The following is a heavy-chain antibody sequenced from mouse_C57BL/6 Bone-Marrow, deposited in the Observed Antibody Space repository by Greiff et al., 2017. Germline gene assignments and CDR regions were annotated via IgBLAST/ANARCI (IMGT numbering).Heavy chain of an antibody. CDR3: ARQTWGSHYATDY. V-gene: IGHV1-20*01. CDR1: GYSFTGYF. J-gene: IGHJ4*01. D-gene: IGHD1-1*02. CDR2: INPYNGDT. Sequence: VQLQQSGPELVKPGDSVKISCKASGYSFTGYFMNWVMQSHGKSLEWIGRINPYNGDTFYNQKFKGKATLTVDKSSSTAHMELRSLTSEDSAVYYCARQTWGSHYATDYWGQGTSVTVSS.